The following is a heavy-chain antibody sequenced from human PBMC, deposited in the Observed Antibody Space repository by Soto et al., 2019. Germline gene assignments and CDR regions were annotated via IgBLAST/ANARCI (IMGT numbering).Heavy chain of an antibody. CDR3: ARGRCSSTSCYQGENYYYYYGMDV. J-gene: IGHJ6*02. CDR2: ISAYNGNT. D-gene: IGHD2-2*01. V-gene: IGHV1-18*01. Sequence: GASVKVSCKASGYTFTSYGISWVRQAPGQGLEWMGWISAYNGNTNYAQKLQGRVTMTTDTSTSTAYMELRSLRSDDTAVYYCARGRCSSTSCYQGENYYYYYGMDVWGQGTTVTVSS. CDR1: GYTFTSYG.